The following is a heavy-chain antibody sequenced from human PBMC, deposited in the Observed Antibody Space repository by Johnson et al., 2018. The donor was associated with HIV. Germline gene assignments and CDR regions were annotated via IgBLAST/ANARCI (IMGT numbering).Heavy chain of an antibody. V-gene: IGHV3-53*01. J-gene: IGHJ3*01. CDR2: IYSGGST. CDR1: GFTVYSNY. CDR3: ARDSTPWGGEHVGYAFDL. Sequence: VQLVESGGGLIQPGGSLRLSCAASGFTVYSNYMNWVRQAPGKGLEWVSVIYSGGSTYYADSVKGRFTISRDNSKSTLYLQMNSLRAEDTAVYYCARDSTPWGGEHVGYAFDLWGRGTLVTISS. D-gene: IGHD4-17*01.